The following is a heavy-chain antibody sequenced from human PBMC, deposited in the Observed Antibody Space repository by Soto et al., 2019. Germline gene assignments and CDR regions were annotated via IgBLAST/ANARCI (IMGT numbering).Heavy chain of an antibody. CDR2: VIPIFGTA. CDR3: ARIITAVIIPSFDP. D-gene: IGHD6-13*01. Sequence: ASVKVSCKTSGGTFNRHCITWVRQAPGQGLEWMGAVIPIFGTANYAQKFQRRVTMTADISTSTAYMELRSLRSDDTAVYYCARIITAVIIPSFDPWGQGTLVTVSS. CDR1: GGTFNRHC. J-gene: IGHJ5*02. V-gene: IGHV1-69*06.